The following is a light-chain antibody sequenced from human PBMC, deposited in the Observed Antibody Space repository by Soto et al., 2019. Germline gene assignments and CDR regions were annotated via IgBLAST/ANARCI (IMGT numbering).Light chain of an antibody. Sequence: EIVLTQSPGTLSLSPGERATLSCRARQSVSSSYLAWYQQKPGQAPRLLIYGASSRATGIPDRFSGSGSGTDFTLTISRLGPEDFAVYYCQQYGSSPFTFGPGTKVDI. CDR1: QSVSSSY. V-gene: IGKV3-20*01. CDR2: GAS. CDR3: QQYGSSPFT. J-gene: IGKJ3*01.